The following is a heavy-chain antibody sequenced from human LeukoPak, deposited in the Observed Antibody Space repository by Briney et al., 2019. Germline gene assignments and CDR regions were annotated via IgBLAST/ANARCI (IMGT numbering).Heavy chain of an antibody. CDR2: IKQDGSET. V-gene: IGHV3-7*01. CDR3: ARDPSMTAVSAYSFDF. CDR1: GFTFSSYW. D-gene: IGHD2-21*01. Sequence: PGGSLRLSCAASGFTFSSYWMSWVRQARGKGLEWVASIKQDGSETYYVDSVKGRFIISKDNAQNLLFLQMNSLRVEDTAVYFCARDPSMTAVSAYSFDFWGQGTLVTVSS. J-gene: IGHJ4*02.